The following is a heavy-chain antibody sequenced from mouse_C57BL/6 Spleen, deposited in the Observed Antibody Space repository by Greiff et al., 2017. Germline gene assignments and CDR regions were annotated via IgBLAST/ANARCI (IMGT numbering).Heavy chain of an antibody. J-gene: IGHJ2*01. CDR3: TSRYHYYGRSYSY. CDR2: IAPENGDT. CDR1: GFNIKDDY. V-gene: IGHV14-4*01. D-gene: IGHD1-1*01. Sequence: EVKLQESGAELVRPGASVKLSCIASGFNIKDDYLHWVKQRPEQGLEWIGWIAPENGDTEYASKFQGKATITADASSNNAYLQLSSLTSEDTAVYYCTSRYHYYGRSYSYWGRGTTLAVTA.